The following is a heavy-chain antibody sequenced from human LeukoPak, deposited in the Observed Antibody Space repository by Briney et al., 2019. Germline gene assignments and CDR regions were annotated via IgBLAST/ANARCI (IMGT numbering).Heavy chain of an antibody. J-gene: IGHJ4*02. D-gene: IGHD6-13*01. CDR1: GFTVSNNY. CDR3: ARDGGAAAGY. V-gene: IGHV3-66*01. Sequence: AGGSLRLSCAASGFTVSNNYMSWVRQAPGKGLEWVSVMYRGGSTYYADSVQGRFTMSRDNSKNTLYLQMNSLRAVDTAVYYCARDGGAAAGYWGQGTLVTVSS. CDR2: MYRGGST.